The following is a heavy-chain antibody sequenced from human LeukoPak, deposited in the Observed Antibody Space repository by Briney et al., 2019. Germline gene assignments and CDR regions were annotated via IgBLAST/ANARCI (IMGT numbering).Heavy chain of an antibody. D-gene: IGHD6-6*01. CDR2: IYYSGST. V-gene: IGHV4-39*07. Sequence: SETLSLTCTVSGGSISSSSYYWGWIRQPPGKGLEWIGSIYYSGSTYYNPSLKSRVTISVDTSKNQFSLKPSSVTAADTAVYYCARDPPSPGNYWGQGTLVTVSS. J-gene: IGHJ4*02. CDR1: GGSISSSSYY. CDR3: ARDPPSPGNY.